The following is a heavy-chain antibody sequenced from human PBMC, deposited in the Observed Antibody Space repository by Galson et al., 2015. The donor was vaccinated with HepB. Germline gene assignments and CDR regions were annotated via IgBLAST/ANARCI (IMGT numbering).Heavy chain of an antibody. J-gene: IGHJ5*02. D-gene: IGHD6-19*01. CDR1: RFIFSRYN. V-gene: IGHV3-21*01. CDR3: ARDWGISVSATWWFDP. Sequence: SLRLSCAASRFIFSRYNMNWVRQAPGKGLEWVASIRSNNADTFYADSAKGRFTISRDNAKNSLFLQMNSLRVEDTAVYYCARDWGISVSATWWFDPWGQGTLVTVSS. CDR2: IRSNNADT.